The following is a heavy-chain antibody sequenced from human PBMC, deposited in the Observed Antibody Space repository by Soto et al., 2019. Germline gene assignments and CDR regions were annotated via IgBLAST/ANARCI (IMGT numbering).Heavy chain of an antibody. D-gene: IGHD5-12*01. CDR3: AGMRGYAGSPIAY. Sequence: AETLSLTLTVSGGSIIRCYWSWIRQPPGKGLELIGYISYSGITNYNPSLKSRVIMSVDTPKNQFSLRLSSVTIADTAVYYCAGMRGYAGSPIAYWGQGTMVTVSS. CDR1: GGSIIRCY. CDR2: ISYSGIT. J-gene: IGHJ4*02. V-gene: IGHV4-59*01.